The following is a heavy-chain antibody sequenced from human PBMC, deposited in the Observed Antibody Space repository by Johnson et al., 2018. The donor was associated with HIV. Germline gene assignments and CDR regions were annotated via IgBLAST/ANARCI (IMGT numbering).Heavy chain of an antibody. CDR3: AKTMAQGEYAFDV. D-gene: IGHD3-10*01. CDR2: ISGSGGST. CDR1: GFTFDDYA. Sequence: VQLVESGGGLVQPGRSLRLSCAASGFTFDDYAMHWVRQAPGKGLEWVSGISGSGGSTYYADSVKGRFTISRDNSKNTLYLQLTSLRDDDTAVYYCAKTMAQGEYAFDVWGQGTLVTVSS. J-gene: IGHJ3*01. V-gene: IGHV3-23*04.